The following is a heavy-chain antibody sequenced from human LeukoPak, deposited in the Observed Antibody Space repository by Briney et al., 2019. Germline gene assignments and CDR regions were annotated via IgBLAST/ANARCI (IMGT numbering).Heavy chain of an antibody. CDR2: IKQDGSEK. D-gene: IGHD6-13*01. CDR3: ARDPSIAAAGTRGDY. J-gene: IGHJ4*02. CDR1: GFTFSSYW. Sequence: SGGSLRLSCAASGFTFSSYWMSWVRQAPGKGLEWVANIKQDGSEKYYVDSVKGRFTISRDNAKNSLYLQMNSLRAEDTAVYYCARDPSIAAAGTRGDYWGQGTLATVSS. V-gene: IGHV3-7*01.